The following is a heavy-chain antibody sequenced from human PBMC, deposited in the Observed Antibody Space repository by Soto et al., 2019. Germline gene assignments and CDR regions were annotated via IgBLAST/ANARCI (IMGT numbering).Heavy chain of an antibody. CDR3: AKVVVAATRHTDFDS. D-gene: IGHD2-15*01. V-gene: IGHV4-39*02. CDR1: GGSINSNNYY. CDR2: IYYDGST. J-gene: IGHJ4*02. Sequence: SETLSLTCTVSGGSINSNNYYWAWIRQPPGKGLAWIASIYYDGSTYYNPSLKSRVSISVDTSKNHFSLKLSSATAADTAVYYCAKVVVAATRHTDFDSWGQGTLVTVSS.